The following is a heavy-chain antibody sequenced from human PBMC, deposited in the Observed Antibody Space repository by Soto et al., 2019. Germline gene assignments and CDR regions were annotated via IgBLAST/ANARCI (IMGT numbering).Heavy chain of an antibody. CDR2: ISGSGGST. D-gene: IGHD4-17*01. CDR3: AKEKCPSVTATVS. V-gene: IGHV3-23*01. Sequence: PGGSLRLSCAASGFTFSSYAMSWVRQAPGKGQERVSAISGSGGSTYYADSVKGRFTISRDNSKNTLYLQMNSLRAEDTAVYYCAKEKCPSVTATVSWCQGTLGTFCS. CDR1: GFTFSSYA. J-gene: IGHJ4*02.